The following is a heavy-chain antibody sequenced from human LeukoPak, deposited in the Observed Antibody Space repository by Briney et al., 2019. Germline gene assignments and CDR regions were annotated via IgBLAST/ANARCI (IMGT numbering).Heavy chain of an antibody. V-gene: IGHV1-46*01. D-gene: IGHD4-17*01. Sequence: ASVKVSCKASGYTFTSYYMHWVRQAPGQGLEWMGIINPSGGSTSYAQKFQGRVTMTRDTSTSTVYMELSSLRSEDTAVYYCARDLGYGDPGVAYYFDYWGQGTLATVSS. CDR1: GYTFTSYY. CDR2: INPSGGST. CDR3: ARDLGYGDPGVAYYFDY. J-gene: IGHJ4*02.